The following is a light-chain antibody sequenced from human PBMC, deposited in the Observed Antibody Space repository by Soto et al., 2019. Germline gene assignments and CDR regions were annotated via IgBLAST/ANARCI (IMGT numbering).Light chain of an antibody. Sequence: EIVLTQSPATLSLSPGERATLSCRASQSVTSNYLAWYQQRRGQAPRLLIYGASGRATGIPDRFSGSGSGTEFTLTISRLEPDDFATYYCQHYNSYSEAFGQGTKVDIK. CDR3: QHYNSYSEA. V-gene: IGKV3-20*01. J-gene: IGKJ1*01. CDR2: GAS. CDR1: QSVTSNY.